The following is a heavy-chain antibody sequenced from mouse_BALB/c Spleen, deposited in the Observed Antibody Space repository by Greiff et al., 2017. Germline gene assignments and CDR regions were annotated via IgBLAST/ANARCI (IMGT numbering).Heavy chain of an antibody. V-gene: IGHV5-6-5*01. CDR1: GFTFSSYS. CDR3: ARGGGYGSYNALDY. Sequence: EVQLVESGGGLVQPGGSRKLSCAASGFTFSSYSMSWVRQTPEKRLEWVASISGGGSTYYPDSVKGRITISRDNARSILYLQMSSLRSEDTAMYYCARGGGYGSYNALDYWGQGTSVTVSA. CDR2: ISGGGST. J-gene: IGHJ4*01. D-gene: IGHD1-1*02.